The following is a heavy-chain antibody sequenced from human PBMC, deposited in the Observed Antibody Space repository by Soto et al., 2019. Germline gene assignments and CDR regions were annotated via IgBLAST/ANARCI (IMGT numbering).Heavy chain of an antibody. CDR3: ARTPDYDYNSTYMDV. V-gene: IGHV1-46*01. J-gene: IGHJ6*03. Sequence: ASVKVSCKASGYTFASYYMHWVRQAPGQGLEWMGMINPSGDSTNYAQKLQGRVTMATDTSTSTAYMELRSLRSDDTAVYYCARTPDYDYNSTYMDVWGKGTTVTVSS. CDR2: INPSGDST. CDR1: GYTFASYY. D-gene: IGHD3-16*01.